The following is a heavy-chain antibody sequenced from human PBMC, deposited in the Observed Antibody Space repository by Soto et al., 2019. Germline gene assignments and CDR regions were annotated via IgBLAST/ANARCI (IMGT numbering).Heavy chain of an antibody. J-gene: IGHJ4*02. CDR1: GDSVSSNTAT. CDR2: TYHWSKWSA. CDR3: VRGYCPGGSCDLGPAFDY. Sequence: PSQTLSLTCAISGDSVSSNTATWNWIRQSPSRGLEWLGRTYHWSKWSAEYGVSVTSRMTINADTSKNQFSMQLKSVTPEDTAVYYCVRGYCPGGSCDLGPAFDYWGRGTLVTVSS. D-gene: IGHD2-15*01. V-gene: IGHV6-1*01.